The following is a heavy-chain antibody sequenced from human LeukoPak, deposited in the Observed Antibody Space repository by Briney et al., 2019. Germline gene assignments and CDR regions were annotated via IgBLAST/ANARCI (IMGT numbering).Heavy chain of an antibody. J-gene: IGHJ4*02. D-gene: IGHD6-19*01. CDR2: ISTANGDT. Sequence: ASVKVSCKASGYTFTTNDISWLRQAPGQGLEWLGWISTANGDTNYSQKLQGRVTMTTDTSTSVAYMELRGLTSDDTAVYYCARGEGSGWTQYYFDYWGQGTLVTVSS. CDR3: ARGEGSGWTQYYFDY. CDR1: GYTFTTND. V-gene: IGHV1-18*01.